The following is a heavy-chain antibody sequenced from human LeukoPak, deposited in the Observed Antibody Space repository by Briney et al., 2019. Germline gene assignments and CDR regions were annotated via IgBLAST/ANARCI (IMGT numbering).Heavy chain of an antibody. CDR1: GFTVSSNY. Sequence: GGSLRLSCAASGFTVSSNYMSWVRQAPGKGLEWVSVIYSGGSTYYADSVKGRFTISRDNSKNTLYLQMNSLRAEDTAVYYCARDRLAAAGMQEQHYYYYYGMDVWGQGTTVTVSS. V-gene: IGHV3-53*01. CDR2: IYSGGST. J-gene: IGHJ6*02. CDR3: ARDRLAAAGMQEQHYYYYYGMDV. D-gene: IGHD6-13*01.